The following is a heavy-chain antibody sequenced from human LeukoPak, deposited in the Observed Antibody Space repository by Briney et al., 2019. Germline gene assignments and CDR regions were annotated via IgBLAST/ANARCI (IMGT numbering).Heavy chain of an antibody. CDR1: GGSISSYY. J-gene: IGHJ3*02. CDR2: IYYNGST. V-gene: IGHV4-59*01. CDR3: AREYGGFGELVAFDI. Sequence: SETLSLTCTVSGGSISSYYWSWIRQPPGKGLEWIGYIYYNGSTNYNPSLKSRVTISVDTSKNQFSLKLSSVTAADTAVYYCAREYGGFGELVAFDIWGQGTMVTVSS. D-gene: IGHD3-10*01.